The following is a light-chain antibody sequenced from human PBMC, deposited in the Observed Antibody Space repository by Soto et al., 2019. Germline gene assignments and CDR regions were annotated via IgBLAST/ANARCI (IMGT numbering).Light chain of an antibody. CDR3: QQYSKFWT. J-gene: IGKJ1*01. V-gene: IGKV3-20*01. CDR2: AAS. CDR1: QSVSSRY. Sequence: EIVLTQSPGTLSLSPGERATLSCRASQSVSSRYLVWYQQRPGQAPRLLIYAASSRATGIPDRFSGSGSGTDFTLTISSLQPDDFATYYCQQYSKFWTFGQGTKVEI.